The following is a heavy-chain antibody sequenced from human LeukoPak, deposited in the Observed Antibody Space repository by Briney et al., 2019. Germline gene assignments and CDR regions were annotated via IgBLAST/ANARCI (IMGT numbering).Heavy chain of an antibody. CDR3: ARGAIVVVVAAHIDY. Sequence: ASVKVSCKASGYTLTSYYMHWVRQAPGQGLEWMGIINPSGGSTSYAQKFQGRVTMTRDTSTSTVYMELSSLRSEDTAMYYCARGAIVVVVAAHIDYWGQGTLVTVSS. CDR1: GYTLTSYY. CDR2: INPSGGST. J-gene: IGHJ4*02. V-gene: IGHV1-46*01. D-gene: IGHD2-15*01.